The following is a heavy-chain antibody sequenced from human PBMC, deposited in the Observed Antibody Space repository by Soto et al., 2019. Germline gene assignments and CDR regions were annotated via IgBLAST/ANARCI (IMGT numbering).Heavy chain of an antibody. V-gene: IGHV3-23*01. Sequence: GGSLRLSCAASGFTFSTYALSWVRQAPGKGLEWVSAISANGQGIYYADSVRGRFTISRDNSKNTIFLHMDSLRAEDTAVYYCAKDRNYPRDQFHYWGQGILVTVSS. D-gene: IGHD1-7*01. J-gene: IGHJ4*02. CDR2: ISANGQGI. CDR1: GFTFSTYA. CDR3: AKDRNYPRDQFHY.